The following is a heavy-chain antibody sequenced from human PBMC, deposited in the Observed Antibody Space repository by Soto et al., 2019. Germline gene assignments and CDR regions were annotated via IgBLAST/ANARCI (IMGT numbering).Heavy chain of an antibody. V-gene: IGHV3-30-3*01. Sequence: GGSLRLSCAASGFTFSSYAMHWFRQAPGKGLEWVAVISYDGSNKYYADSVKGRFTISRDNSKNTLYLQMNSLRAEDTAVYYCARDGAARPRFDYWGQGTLVTVSS. CDR2: ISYDGSNK. J-gene: IGHJ4*02. CDR3: ARDGAARPRFDY. CDR1: GFTFSSYA. D-gene: IGHD6-6*01.